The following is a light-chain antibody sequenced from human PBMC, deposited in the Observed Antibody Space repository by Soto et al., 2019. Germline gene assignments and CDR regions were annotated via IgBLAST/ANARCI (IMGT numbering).Light chain of an antibody. CDR2: EGS. CDR1: ISDVGSSGP. Sequence: QSALSQPGSAWGSPGRSITISCSGSISDVGSSGPVSWYQHHPGQVPKLIIYEGSRRPSGVSSRFSGSKTGNAASLTITGLQAEEEANHYCCSYVGARTYVFGTGTKVTVL. J-gene: IGLJ1*01. CDR3: CSYVGARTYV. V-gene: IGLV2-23*01.